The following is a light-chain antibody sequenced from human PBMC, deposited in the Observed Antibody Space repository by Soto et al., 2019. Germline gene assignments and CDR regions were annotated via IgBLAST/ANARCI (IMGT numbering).Light chain of an antibody. V-gene: IGKV1-9*01. CDR1: QGISSY. CDR3: QQYYSYLPIT. J-gene: IGKJ5*01. Sequence: IQLTQSPSSLSASVGDRVTITCRASQGISSYLAWYQQKPGKAPKLLIYAASTLQSGVPSRFSGSGSGTDFTLTISCLQSEDFATYYCQQYYSYLPITFGQGTRLEIK. CDR2: AAS.